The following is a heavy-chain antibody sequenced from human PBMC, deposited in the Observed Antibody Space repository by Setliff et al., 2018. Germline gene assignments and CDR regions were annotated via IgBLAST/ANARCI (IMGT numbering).Heavy chain of an antibody. D-gene: IGHD4-17*01. J-gene: IGHJ6*02. CDR3: ARDLIDPDYGDYLSFYYYGMDV. Sequence: GESLKISCKGSGYSFTSYGISWVRQAPGQGLEWMGWINPKNGGATYPQNLQGRVTMTRDTSMSTVYMELSSLRSEDTAVYYCARDLIDPDYGDYLSFYYYGMDVWGQGTTVTVSS. CDR2: INPKNGGA. V-gene: IGHV1-18*01. CDR1: GYSFTSYG.